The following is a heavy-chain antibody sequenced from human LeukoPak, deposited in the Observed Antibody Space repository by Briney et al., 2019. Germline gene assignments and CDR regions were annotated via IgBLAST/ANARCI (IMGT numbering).Heavy chain of an antibody. CDR1: GFTFSSYG. D-gene: IGHD3-10*01. Sequence: GGSLRLSCAASGFTFSSYGMHWVRQAPGKGLEWVAVISYDGSNKYYADSVKGRFTISRDNAKNSLYLQMNSLRAEDTAVYYCARDRGQGYYYYYMDVWGKGTTVTVSS. V-gene: IGHV3-30*03. J-gene: IGHJ6*03. CDR3: ARDRGQGYYYYYMDV. CDR2: ISYDGSNK.